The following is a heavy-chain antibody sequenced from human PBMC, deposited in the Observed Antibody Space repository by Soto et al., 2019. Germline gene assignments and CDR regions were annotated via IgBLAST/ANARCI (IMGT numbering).Heavy chain of an antibody. D-gene: IGHD6-6*01. CDR3: AKDDYSSSSGMDY. CDR2: LNWNSGSI. V-gene: IGHV3-9*01. J-gene: IGHJ4*02. CDR1: GFTFDDYA. Sequence: EVQLVESGGGLVQPGRSLRLSCAASGFTFDDYAMHWVRQAPGKGLEWVSSLNWNSGSIGYADSVKGRFTISRDNAKNSLYLQMNSLRAEDTALYYCAKDDYSSSSGMDYWGQGTLVTVSS.